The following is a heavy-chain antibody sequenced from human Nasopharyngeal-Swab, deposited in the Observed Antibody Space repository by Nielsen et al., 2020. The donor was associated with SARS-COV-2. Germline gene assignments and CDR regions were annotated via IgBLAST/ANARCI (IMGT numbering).Heavy chain of an antibody. CDR3: ATDYPELVGSSSIFDY. J-gene: IGHJ4*02. CDR2: INAPGGT. CDR1: GFSLNRYA. V-gene: IGHV3-23*01. D-gene: IGHD3-10*01. Sequence: GESLKISCAASGFSLNRYAMSWVRQAAGKGLEWVSGINAPGGTYYGDSVKGRFTISKDNSQNTHYLQMNSLRADDTAIYYCATDYPELVGSSSIFDYWGQGILVTVSS.